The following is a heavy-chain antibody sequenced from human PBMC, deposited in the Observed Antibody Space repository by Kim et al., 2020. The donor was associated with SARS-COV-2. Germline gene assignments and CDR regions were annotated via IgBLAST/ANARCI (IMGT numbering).Heavy chain of an antibody. D-gene: IGHD6-19*01. CDR1: GGSISSSRYY. Sequence: SETLSLTCTVSGGSISSSRYYWGWIRQPPGKGLEWIGSIYYSGSTYYNPSLKSRVTISVDTSKNQFSLKLSSVTAADTAVYYCARAAYSSGWYFGNWFDPWGQGTLVTVSS. CDR2: IYYSGST. CDR3: ARAAYSSGWYFGNWFDP. V-gene: IGHV4-39*07. J-gene: IGHJ5*02.